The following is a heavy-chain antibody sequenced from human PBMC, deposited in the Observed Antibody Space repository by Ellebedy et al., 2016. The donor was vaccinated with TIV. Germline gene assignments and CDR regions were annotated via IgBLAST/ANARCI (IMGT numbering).Heavy chain of an antibody. CDR3: ARDLGMRVRGNFDY. CDR1: GFTFSSYG. D-gene: IGHD3-10*01. J-gene: IGHJ4*02. Sequence: GESLKISXAASGFTFSSYGMHWVRQAPGKGLEWVAVIWYDGSNKYYADSVKGRFTISRDNSKNTLYLQMNSLRAEDTAVYYCARDLGMRVRGNFDYWGQGTLVTVSS. CDR2: IWYDGSNK. V-gene: IGHV3-33*01.